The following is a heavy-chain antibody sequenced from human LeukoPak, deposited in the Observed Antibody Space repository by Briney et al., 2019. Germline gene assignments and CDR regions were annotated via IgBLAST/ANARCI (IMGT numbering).Heavy chain of an antibody. J-gene: IGHJ4*02. V-gene: IGHV3-30*04. CDR2: ISYDGSNK. Sequence: GGSLRLSCAASGFTFTSYSMNWVRQAPGKGLEWVAVISYDGSNKYYADSVKGRFTMSRDNSKNTLYLQMNSLRAEDTAVYYCARGPGDFDYWGQGTLVTVSS. CDR1: GFTFTSYS. D-gene: IGHD1-26*01. CDR3: ARGPGDFDY.